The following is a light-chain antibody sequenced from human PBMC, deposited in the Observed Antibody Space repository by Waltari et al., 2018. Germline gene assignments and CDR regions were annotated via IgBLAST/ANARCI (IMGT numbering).Light chain of an antibody. CDR2: GAS. V-gene: IGKV3-15*01. CDR3: QQYNVWPPLT. Sequence: EIVMTHSPATLSASQRERATLYCRASQSIHDNLPWYQQKPGQAPRLLIYGASTRATGIPARFRGRGSGAEFTLTIASLQSEDCAVCSCQQYNVWPPLTFGRGTKVEIK. J-gene: IGKJ4*01. CDR1: QSIHDN.